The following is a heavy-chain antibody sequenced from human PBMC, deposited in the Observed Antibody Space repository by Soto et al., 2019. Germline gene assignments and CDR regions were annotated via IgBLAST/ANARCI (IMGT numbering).Heavy chain of an antibody. Sequence: SETLSLTCTVSRGSISTYYWSWIRQPPGKGLECIGYIYYDGNTNYNPSLKSRVTISVDTSKNQFTLNLNSVTAADTAVYYCARHATRSYDYWGQGTLVTVSS. V-gene: IGHV4-59*08. J-gene: IGHJ4*02. CDR3: ARHATRSYDY. CDR1: RGSISTYY. CDR2: IYYDGNT.